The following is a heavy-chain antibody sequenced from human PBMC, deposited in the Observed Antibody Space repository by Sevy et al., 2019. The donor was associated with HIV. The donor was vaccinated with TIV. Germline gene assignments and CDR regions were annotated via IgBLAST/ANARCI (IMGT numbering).Heavy chain of an antibody. CDR3: AGGPYGDSPYWYYYGMDV. D-gene: IGHD4-17*01. V-gene: IGHV3-74*01. Sequence: GGSLRLSCAASGFTFSSYWMHWVRQAPGKGLVWVSRINSDGSSTSYADSVKGRFTISRDNAKNTLYLQMNSLRAEDTAVYYCAGGPYGDSPYWYYYGMDVWGQGTTVTVSS. CDR1: GFTFSSYW. J-gene: IGHJ6*02. CDR2: INSDGSST.